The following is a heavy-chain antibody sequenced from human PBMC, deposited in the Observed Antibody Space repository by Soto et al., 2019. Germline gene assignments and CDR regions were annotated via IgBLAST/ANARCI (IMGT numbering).Heavy chain of an antibody. Sequence: ASVKVSCKASGYTFTSYAMHWVRQAPGQRLEWMGWISAYNGNTNYAQKLQGRVTMTTDTSTSTAYMELRSLRSDDTAVYYCARVGYSGYDNLFSPVYYYGMDVWGQGTTVTVS. CDR2: ISAYNGNT. CDR3: ARVGYSGYDNLFSPVYYYGMDV. V-gene: IGHV1-18*01. CDR1: GYTFTSYA. D-gene: IGHD5-12*01. J-gene: IGHJ6*02.